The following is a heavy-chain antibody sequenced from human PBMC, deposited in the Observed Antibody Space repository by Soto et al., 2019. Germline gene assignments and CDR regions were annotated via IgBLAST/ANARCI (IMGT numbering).Heavy chain of an antibody. J-gene: IGHJ4*02. V-gene: IGHV1-46*01. CDR3: ARDGIGEAVGTASDF. CDR1: GYTFTSHY. CDR2: IDLSGVRT. Sequence: QVQLVQSGAEVVKPGASVKVSCKASGYTFTSHYMHWVRQAPGQGLEWMGIIDLSGVRTSYSQKFRDRLVITRKMSTNTDDMELFALTREDTAFYYCARDGIGEAVGTASDFWGQGTLVTVSS. D-gene: IGHD6-13*01.